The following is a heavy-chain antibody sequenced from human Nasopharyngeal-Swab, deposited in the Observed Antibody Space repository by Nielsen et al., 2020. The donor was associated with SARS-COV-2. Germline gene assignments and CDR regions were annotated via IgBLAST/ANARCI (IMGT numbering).Heavy chain of an antibody. CDR2: IIPIFGTA. CDR3: ARRTYSSGWYEATAYFEY. D-gene: IGHD6-19*01. J-gene: IGHJ4*02. V-gene: IGHV1-69*06. Sequence: SVKVSCKASVGTFSRYSISWVRQAPGQGLAWMGGIIPIFGTANYAQKFQGRVTITADKSTSTAYMELSSLRSEDTAVYYCARRTYSSGWYEATAYFEYWGKGTLVTVSS. CDR1: VGTFSRYS.